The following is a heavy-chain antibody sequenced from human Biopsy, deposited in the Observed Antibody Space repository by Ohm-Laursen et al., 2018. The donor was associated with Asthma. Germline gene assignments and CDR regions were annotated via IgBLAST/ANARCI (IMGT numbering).Heavy chain of an antibody. CDR1: GFSFGSYG. V-gene: IGHV3-30*03. CDR2: MSFDGRQT. CDR3: ARSIYDFWSGYYGMDV. D-gene: IGHD3-3*01. J-gene: IGHJ6*02. Sequence: SPRLSCTASGFSFGSYGMHWVRQAPGKGLEWVAVMSFDGRQTYYADSVKGRFTISRDNSKNTLYLQMNSLRAEDTAVYYCARSIYDFWSGYYGMDVWGQGTTVTVSS.